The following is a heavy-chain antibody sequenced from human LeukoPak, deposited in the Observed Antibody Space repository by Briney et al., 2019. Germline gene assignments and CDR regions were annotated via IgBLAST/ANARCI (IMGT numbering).Heavy chain of an antibody. CDR2: ISSSSSYI. CDR3: ARVPFTSSRGDYFDY. CDR1: GFTFSSYS. Sequence: GGSLRLSCAASGFTFSSYSMNWVRQAPGKGLEWVSSISSSSSYIYYADSVKGRFSISRDNSNDTVYLQLNSLRTEDTAVYFCARVPFTSSRGDYFDYWGQGTLVTVSS. V-gene: IGHV3-21*01. J-gene: IGHJ4*02. D-gene: IGHD6-13*01.